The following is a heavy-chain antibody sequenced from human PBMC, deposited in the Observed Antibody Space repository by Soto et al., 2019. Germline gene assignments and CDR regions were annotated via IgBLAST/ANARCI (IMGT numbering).Heavy chain of an antibody. V-gene: IGHV4-59*01. CDR1: RDSISSYY. CDR2: ISYSGST. D-gene: IGHD6-13*01. J-gene: IGHJ4*02. CDR3: ARGTSWQLPFDY. Sequence: KTXETLSLSCAVFRDSISSYYWSWIRQPPGKRLEWIGYISYSGSTDYNTSLKSRVTISGDTSKNQFSLKVSSVTAADTAVYYCARGTSWQLPFDYWGQGTLVTVYS.